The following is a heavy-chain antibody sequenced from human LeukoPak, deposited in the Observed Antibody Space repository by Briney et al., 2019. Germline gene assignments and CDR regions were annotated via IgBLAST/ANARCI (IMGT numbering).Heavy chain of an antibody. J-gene: IGHJ3*02. CDR1: GGSISSYY. CDR2: IYYSGST. CDR3: ASYDSSGYRAFDI. V-gene: IGHV4-59*08. Sequence: SETLSLTCTVSGGSISSYYWTWIRQPPGKGLEWIAYIYYSGSTNYNPSLKSRVTISVDTSKNQFSLKLSSVTAADTAVYYCASYDSSGYRAFDIWGQGTMVTVSS. D-gene: IGHD3-22*01.